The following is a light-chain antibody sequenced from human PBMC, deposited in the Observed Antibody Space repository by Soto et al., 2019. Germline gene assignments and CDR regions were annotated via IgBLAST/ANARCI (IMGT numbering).Light chain of an antibody. V-gene: IGKV3-15*01. CDR1: QSVGRN. Sequence: EIVMTQSPATLSVSPGERATLSCGASQSVGRNLAWFQQKPGQAPSLLIYDASTRATGIPARFSGSGSGTEFTLTISSLQSEDFATYYCQQYNNWPIYTFGQGTQLEIK. J-gene: IGKJ2*01. CDR3: QQYNNWPIYT. CDR2: DAS.